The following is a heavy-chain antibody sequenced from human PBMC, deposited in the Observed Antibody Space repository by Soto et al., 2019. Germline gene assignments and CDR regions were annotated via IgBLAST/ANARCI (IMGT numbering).Heavy chain of an antibody. CDR2: INTGNGNT. J-gene: IGHJ6*02. D-gene: IGHD3-3*01. CDR3: AREGRRFLEWQEGLDGMDV. Sequence: QVQLVQSGAEEKKPGASVKVSCKASGYTFTSYAMHWVRQAPGQRLEWMGWINTGNGNTKYSQTFQGRVTITRDTSASTAYMELSSLRSEDTAVYYCAREGRRFLEWQEGLDGMDVWGQGTTVTVSS. CDR1: GYTFTSYA. V-gene: IGHV1-3*05.